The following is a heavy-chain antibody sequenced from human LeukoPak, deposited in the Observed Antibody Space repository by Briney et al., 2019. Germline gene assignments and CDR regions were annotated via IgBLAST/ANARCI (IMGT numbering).Heavy chain of an antibody. Sequence: PSETLSLTCTVSGGSSNNYYWSWIRQSAGKGLEWIGRIYTSGSTNYNPSLKSRVSMSVDTSKNQFSLRLRSVTAADTAVYDCARESGYYYDTSGYTFDYWGQGILVTVSS. D-gene: IGHD3-22*01. CDR2: IYTSGST. CDR1: GGSSNNYY. J-gene: IGHJ4*02. CDR3: ARESGYYYDTSGYTFDY. V-gene: IGHV4-4*07.